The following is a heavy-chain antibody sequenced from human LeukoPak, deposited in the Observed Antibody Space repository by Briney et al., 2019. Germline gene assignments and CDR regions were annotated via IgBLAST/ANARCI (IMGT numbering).Heavy chain of an antibody. Sequence: SETLSLICTVFGGSINSFYWTWIRQPAWKGLEWIGRIYSSGSTNFNPSLKSRVTMSVDTSKNQFSLRLSSVTAADTAAYFCARENWRSKSIDFDSWGQGTLVTVSS. CDR2: IYSSGST. CDR1: GGSINSFY. CDR3: ARENWRSKSIDFDS. V-gene: IGHV4-4*07. D-gene: IGHD6-6*01. J-gene: IGHJ4*02.